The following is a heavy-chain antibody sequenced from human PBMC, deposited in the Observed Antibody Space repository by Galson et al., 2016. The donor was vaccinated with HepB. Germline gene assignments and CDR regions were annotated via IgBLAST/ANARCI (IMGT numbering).Heavy chain of an antibody. Sequence: ETLSLTCGVYGGSFNAYYWSWIRPPPGKGLEWIGEINHSGSTKYNPSLKSRVTISVDTSKNQFSLKLTSMTAADTAVYYCARVVVAATNWFDPWGQGTLVTVSS. CDR2: INHSGST. V-gene: IGHV4-34*01. CDR3: ARVVVAATNWFDP. J-gene: IGHJ5*02. CDR1: GGSFNAYY. D-gene: IGHD2-15*01.